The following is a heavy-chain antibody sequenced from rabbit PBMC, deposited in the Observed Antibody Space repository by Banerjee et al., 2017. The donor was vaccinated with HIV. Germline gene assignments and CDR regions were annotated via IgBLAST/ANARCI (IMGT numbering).Heavy chain of an antibody. J-gene: IGHJ4*01. D-gene: IGHD1-1*01. CDR1: GFSFSSGYW. V-gene: IGHV1S45*01. CDR3: GRLVTSLDDNL. CDR2: INTSSGNT. Sequence: QEQLEESGGDLVKPEGSLTLTCTASGFSFSSGYWMCWGRQAPGKGLEWIACINTSSGNTVYASRAKGRFTISKTSSTTVTLQMTSLTAADTATYFCGRLVTSLDDNLWGPGTLVTVS.